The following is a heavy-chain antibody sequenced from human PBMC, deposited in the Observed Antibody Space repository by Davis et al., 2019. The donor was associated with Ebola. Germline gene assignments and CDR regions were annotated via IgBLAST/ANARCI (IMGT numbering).Heavy chain of an antibody. CDR2: IIPIFGTA. Sequence: SVKVSCKASGGTFSSYAISWVRQAPGQGLEWMGGIIPIFGTANYAQKFQGRVTITADESTSTDYMELSSLRSEDTTVYYCARGGYCTGGVCYNPWFDPWGQGTLVTVSS. CDR1: GGTFSSYA. CDR3: ARGGYCTGGVCYNPWFDP. V-gene: IGHV1-69*13. D-gene: IGHD2-8*02. J-gene: IGHJ5*02.